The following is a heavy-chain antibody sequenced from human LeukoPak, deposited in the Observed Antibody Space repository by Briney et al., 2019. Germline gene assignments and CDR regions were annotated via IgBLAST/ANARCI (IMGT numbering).Heavy chain of an antibody. CDR3: AREGSLRYSGYVYNWFDP. D-gene: IGHD5-12*01. Sequence: ASVKVSCKASGYTFTSYGISWVRQAPGQGLEWMGWISAYNGNTNYAQKLQGRVTMTTDTSTSTAYMELRSLRSDDTAVYYCAREGSLRYSGYVYNWFDPWGQGTLVTVSS. CDR1: GYTFTSYG. J-gene: IGHJ5*02. CDR2: ISAYNGNT. V-gene: IGHV1-18*01.